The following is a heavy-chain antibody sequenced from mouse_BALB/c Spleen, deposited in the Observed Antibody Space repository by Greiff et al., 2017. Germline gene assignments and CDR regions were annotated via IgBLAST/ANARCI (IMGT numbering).Heavy chain of an antibody. CDR3: ASSDCYGDCDYAMDY. J-gene: IGHJ4*01. CDR1: GFAFSSYD. D-gene: IGHD2-13*01. Sequence: EVKLMESGGGLVKPGGSLKLSCAASGFAFSSYDMSWVRQTPEKRLEWVAYISSGGGRTYYPDTVKGRFTISRDNAKNTLYLQMSSLKSEDTAMYYCASSDCYGDCDYAMDYWGQGTSVTVSS. V-gene: IGHV5-12-1*01. CDR2: ISSGGGRT.